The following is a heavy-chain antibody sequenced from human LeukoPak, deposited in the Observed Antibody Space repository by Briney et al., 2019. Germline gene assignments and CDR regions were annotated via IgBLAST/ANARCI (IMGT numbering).Heavy chain of an antibody. D-gene: IGHD3-22*01. CDR2: IGTTTSST. CDR1: GFTFSNYV. Sequence: GGSLRLSCAASGFTFSNYVMTWVRQAPGKGLDWVSTIGTTTSSTYYADSVKGRFTISRDNSKNTLYLQMNSLRAEDTAVYYCARDSAVVVITTAFDYWGQGTLVTVSS. CDR3: ARDSAVVVITTAFDY. J-gene: IGHJ4*02. V-gene: IGHV3-23*01.